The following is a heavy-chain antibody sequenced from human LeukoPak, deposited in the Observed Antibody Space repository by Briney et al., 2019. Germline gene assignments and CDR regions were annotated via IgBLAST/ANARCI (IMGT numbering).Heavy chain of an antibody. CDR3: ARDSSGWSGRHPVDY. CDR2: ISGGGVTT. D-gene: IGHD6-19*01. CDR1: GFTSIAYA. J-gene: IGHJ4*02. Sequence: GGSLRLSCVGSGFTSIAYALTWARQAPGKGLEWVSGISGGGVTTYYADSVKGRFTISRDNSKNTVYMQMNSLRAEDTAVYYCARDSSGWSGRHPVDYWGQGTLVTVSS. V-gene: IGHV3-23*01.